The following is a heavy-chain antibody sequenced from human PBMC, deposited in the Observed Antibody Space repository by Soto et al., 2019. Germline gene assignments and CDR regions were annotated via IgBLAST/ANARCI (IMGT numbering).Heavy chain of an antibody. CDR2: INAGNGNT. D-gene: IGHD5-18*01. Sequence: ASVKVSCKASGYTFTSYAMHWVLQAPGQRLEWMGWINAGNGNTKYSQKFQGRVTITRDTSASTAYMELSSLRSEDTAVYYCARGRSYGFPFDYWGQGTPVTVSS. V-gene: IGHV1-3*01. J-gene: IGHJ4*02. CDR3: ARGRSYGFPFDY. CDR1: GYTFTSYA.